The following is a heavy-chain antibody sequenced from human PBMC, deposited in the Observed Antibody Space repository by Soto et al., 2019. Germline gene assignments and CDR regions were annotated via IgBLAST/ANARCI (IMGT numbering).Heavy chain of an antibody. D-gene: IGHD6-13*01. J-gene: IGHJ4*02. CDR2: ISANAGNI. CDR1: GFFFNGFD. V-gene: IGHV3-23*01. CDR3: TKGSIPAVGRVFFES. Sequence: LRLSCAASGFFFNGFDMSWVRQAPGMGLEWVSTISANAGNINYAGSVRGRFSISRDSSKNSVDLQMNSLRVEDTAVYFCTKGSIPAVGRVFFESWGQGTLVTVSS.